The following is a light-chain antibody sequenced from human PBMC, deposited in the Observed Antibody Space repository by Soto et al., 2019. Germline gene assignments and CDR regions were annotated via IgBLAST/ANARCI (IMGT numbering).Light chain of an antibody. CDR3: QQTYSSPWT. V-gene: IGKV1-39*01. CDR2: ETS. CDR1: QSIDNN. Sequence: DIQMTQSPSSLSASVGDRLTITCRASQSIDNNLNWYQQKPGKAPKLLIYETSILQSGVPSRFSGSGSGAEFTLTITSLQPEDFATYSCQQTYSSPWTFGQGTKWIS. J-gene: IGKJ1*01.